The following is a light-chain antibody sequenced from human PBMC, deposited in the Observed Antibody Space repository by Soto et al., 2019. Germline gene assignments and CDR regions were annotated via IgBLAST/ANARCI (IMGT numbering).Light chain of an antibody. Sequence: GSRSDIGVYDFVSWYQHHPGKAPRLIIYEVVQRPSGVPDRFSGSKSGNTASLTVSGLQAADEADYFCKSYAGSNTYVFGSGTKVTVL. J-gene: IGLJ1*01. CDR1: RSDIGVYDF. V-gene: IGLV2-8*01. CDR3: KSYAGSNTYV. CDR2: EVV.